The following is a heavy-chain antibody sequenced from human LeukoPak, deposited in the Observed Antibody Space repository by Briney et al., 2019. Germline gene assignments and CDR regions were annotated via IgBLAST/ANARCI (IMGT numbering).Heavy chain of an antibody. CDR1: GFTFRSYG. Sequence: GGSLRLSCAASGFTFRSYGMHWVRRAPGKGLEWVAVISYDGSNKYYADSVKGRFTISRDNSKNTLYLQMNSLRAEDTAVYYCARIYSSSWSVYYYYYYGMDVWGQGTTVTVSS. CDR2: ISYDGSNK. CDR3: ARIYSSSWSVYYYYYYGMDV. J-gene: IGHJ6*02. V-gene: IGHV3-30*03. D-gene: IGHD6-13*01.